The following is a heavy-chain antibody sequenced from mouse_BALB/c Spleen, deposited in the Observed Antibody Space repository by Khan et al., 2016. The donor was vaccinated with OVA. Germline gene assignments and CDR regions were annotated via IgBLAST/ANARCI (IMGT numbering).Heavy chain of an antibody. Sequence: VQLKESGAELVRPGASVNLSCKTSGYIFTNYWIHWIKQRSGQGLEWIAMIYPGTDNTYYDEKLKDKATLIADKSSSTAYMQLSILKSEDAAVYFCAREEALYYFDYWGQGTTLTVSS. CDR2: IYPGTDNT. V-gene: IGHV1-76*01. J-gene: IGHJ2*01. CDR1: GYIFTNYW. D-gene: IGHD3-2*02. CDR3: AREEALYYFDY.